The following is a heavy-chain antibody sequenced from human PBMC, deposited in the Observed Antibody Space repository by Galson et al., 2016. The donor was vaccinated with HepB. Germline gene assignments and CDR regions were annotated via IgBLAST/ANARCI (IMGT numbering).Heavy chain of an antibody. CDR2: ISSSGSTI. CDR1: GFTFSSYE. Sequence: SLRLSCAASGFTFSSYEMNWVRQAPGKGLEWVSYISSSGSTINYADSLKGRFTISRDHAKNSLYLQMNSLRAEDTAVYYCARDRSSWRLYYYYGMDVWGQGTTVTVSS. J-gene: IGHJ6*02. D-gene: IGHD6-13*01. V-gene: IGHV3-48*03. CDR3: ARDRSSWRLYYYYGMDV.